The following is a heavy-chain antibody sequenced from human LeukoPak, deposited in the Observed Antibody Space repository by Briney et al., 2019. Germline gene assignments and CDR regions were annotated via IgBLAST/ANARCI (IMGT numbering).Heavy chain of an antibody. D-gene: IGHD3-22*01. CDR1: GYTFTSYY. V-gene: IGHV1-46*01. CDR2: INPSGGST. Sequence: ASVKVSCTASGYTFTSYYMHWVRQAPGKGLEWMGIINPSGGSTSYSQKFQSSGTMTRDTTISTAYMEQGRLRSDDTDVYYCAFDRYYYDSSGYHNQWGQGTLVTVSS. CDR3: AFDRYYYDSSGYHNQ. J-gene: IGHJ4*02.